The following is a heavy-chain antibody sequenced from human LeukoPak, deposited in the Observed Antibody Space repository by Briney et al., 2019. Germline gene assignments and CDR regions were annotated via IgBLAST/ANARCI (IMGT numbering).Heavy chain of an antibody. Sequence: GGSLRLSCAASAFTFRNFCMSWVRQAPGRGLEWVANIHPEGNEKYHVESVKGRFTISRDNPKSSLFLQMNRLRVEDTAVYYCARGDAFSGDHWGQGTLVTVSS. V-gene: IGHV3-7*04. CDR2: IHPEGNEK. J-gene: IGHJ4*02. CDR3: ARGDAFSGDH. CDR1: AFTFRNFC.